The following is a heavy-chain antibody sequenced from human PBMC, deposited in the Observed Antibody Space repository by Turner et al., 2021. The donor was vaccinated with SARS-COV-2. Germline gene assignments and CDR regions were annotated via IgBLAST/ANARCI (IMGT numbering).Heavy chain of an antibody. CDR3: TRSRDYYGSGTYYNYDY. D-gene: IGHD3-10*01. V-gene: IGHV3-21*02. CDR2: INSGSSYI. CDR1: GFPFGSYR. Sequence: VQLVESGGGLVKPGGSLRLSCAASGFPFGSYRMNWVRQAPEKGLEWVASINSGSSYIYYADSLKGRVTISRDNTKRSLFLQMNSLRVEDTAVYYCTRSRDYYGSGTYYNYDYWGQGTLVTVSS. J-gene: IGHJ4*02.